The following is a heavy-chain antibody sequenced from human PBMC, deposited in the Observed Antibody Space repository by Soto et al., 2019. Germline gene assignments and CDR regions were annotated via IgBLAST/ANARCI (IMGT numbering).Heavy chain of an antibody. Sequence: SETLSLTCTVSGGSISSGGYYWSWIRQHPGKGLEWIGYIYYSGSTYYNPSLKSRVTISVDTSKNQFSLKLSSVTAADTAVYYCARGRGLIVVVITPDYFDYSGQGTMVTVYS. J-gene: IGHJ4*02. V-gene: IGHV4-31*03. D-gene: IGHD3-22*01. CDR1: GGSISSGGYY. CDR3: ARGRGLIVVVITPDYFDY. CDR2: IYYSGST.